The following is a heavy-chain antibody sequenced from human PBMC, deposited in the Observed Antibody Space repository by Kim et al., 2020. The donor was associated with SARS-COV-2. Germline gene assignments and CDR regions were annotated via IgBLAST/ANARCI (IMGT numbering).Heavy chain of an antibody. J-gene: IGHJ6*03. Sequence: GGSLRLSCAASGFTFSNAWMSWVRQAPGKGLEWVGRIKSKTDGGTTDYAAPVKGRFTISRDDSKNTLYLQMNSLKTEDTAVYYCHYYGSGSYYNLLYYYYYMDVWGKGTTVTVSS. CDR1: GFTFSNAW. CDR3: HYYGSGSYYNLLYYYYYMDV. V-gene: IGHV3-15*01. CDR2: IKSKTDGGTT. D-gene: IGHD3-10*01.